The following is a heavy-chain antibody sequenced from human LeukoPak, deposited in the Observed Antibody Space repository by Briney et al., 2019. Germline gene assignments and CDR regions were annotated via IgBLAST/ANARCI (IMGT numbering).Heavy chain of an antibody. V-gene: IGHV3-21*01. Sequence: GGSLRLSCAASGFTFSSCSMNWVRQAPGKGLEWVSSISSSSSYIYYADSVKGRFTISRDNAKNSLYLQMNSLRAEDTAVYYCARDRSSSWYVDYFDYWGQGTLVTVSS. D-gene: IGHD6-13*01. CDR2: ISSSSSYI. CDR3: ARDRSSSWYVDYFDY. J-gene: IGHJ4*02. CDR1: GFTFSSCS.